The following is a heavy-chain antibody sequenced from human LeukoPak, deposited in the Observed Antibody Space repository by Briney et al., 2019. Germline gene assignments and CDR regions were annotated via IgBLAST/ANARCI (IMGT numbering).Heavy chain of an antibody. CDR2: TWPDGSKK. J-gene: IGHJ4*02. CDR3: AKRGVVIRVILVGFHKEANYFDS. Sequence: GGSLRLSCETSGFSFSTYGMHWVRQAPGKVPEWVAVTWPDGSKKYYADSVKGRFTISRDNPKNTLYLQMNSLRAEDTAVYFCAKRGVVIRVILVGFHKEANYFDSWGQGALVTVSS. CDR1: GFSFSTYG. V-gene: IGHV3-33*06. D-gene: IGHD3-22*01.